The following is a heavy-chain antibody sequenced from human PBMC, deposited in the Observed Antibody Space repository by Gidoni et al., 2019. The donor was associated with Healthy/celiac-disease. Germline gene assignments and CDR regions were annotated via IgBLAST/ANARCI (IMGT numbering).Heavy chain of an antibody. D-gene: IGHD2-21*02. CDR2: IVVGSGNT. CDR3: AADLEGVTAFDY. V-gene: IGHV1-58*01. J-gene: IGHJ4*02. Sequence: QRQMVQFGREVKKPGTSVKVSCKASGVTFTSSSVQWVRQARGQRLEWLGWIVVGSGNTNYAQKFQERVPITRDMSTSTAYMGLSSLRSEDTAVYYCAADLEGVTAFDYWGQGTLVTVSS. CDR1: GVTFTSSS.